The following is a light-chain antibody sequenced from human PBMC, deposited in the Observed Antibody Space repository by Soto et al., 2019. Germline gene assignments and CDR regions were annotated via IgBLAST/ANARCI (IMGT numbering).Light chain of an antibody. J-gene: IGKJ1*01. CDR2: GAS. CDR1: QSVSSN. Sequence: EIVLTQSPVTLSVSPGERATLSCRASQSVSSNLAWYQQKPGQAPSLLIYGASTRATGIPARFSGTGSGTEFTLTISSLQSEDFELYYCQQYNDWPLTFGQGTKVDIK. CDR3: QQYNDWPLT. V-gene: IGKV3D-15*01.